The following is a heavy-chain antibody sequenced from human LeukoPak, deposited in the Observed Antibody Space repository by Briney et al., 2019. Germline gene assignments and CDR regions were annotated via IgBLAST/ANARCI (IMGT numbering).Heavy chain of an antibody. Sequence: SVKVSCKASGGTFSSYAISWVRQAPGQGLEWMGGIIPIFGTANYAQKFQGRVTITADESTSTAYMELSSLRSEDTAVYYCARDSSSRLPFDYWGQGTLVTVSS. CDR2: IIPIFGTA. D-gene: IGHD6-6*01. CDR1: GGTFSSYA. J-gene: IGHJ4*02. V-gene: IGHV1-69*13. CDR3: ARDSSSRLPFDY.